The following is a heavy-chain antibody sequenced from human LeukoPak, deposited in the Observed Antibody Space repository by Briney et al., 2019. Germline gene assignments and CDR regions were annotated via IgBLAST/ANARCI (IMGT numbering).Heavy chain of an antibody. Sequence: PGGSLRLSCAASGFSFSDYYMGWIRQAPGKGLEWVSYINSGGSIISDADSVKGRFTISRDNAQNSLFLQMNSLRAEDTAVYYCARQASGNYFDFWGQGTLVTVSS. CDR2: INSGGSII. V-gene: IGHV3-11*01. CDR1: GFSFSDYY. CDR3: ARQASGNYFDF. J-gene: IGHJ4*02. D-gene: IGHD3-10*01.